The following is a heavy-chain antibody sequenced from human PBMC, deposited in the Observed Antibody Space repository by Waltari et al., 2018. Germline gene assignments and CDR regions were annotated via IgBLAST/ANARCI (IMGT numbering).Heavy chain of an antibody. J-gene: IGHJ6*02. D-gene: IGHD5-18*01. V-gene: IGHV3-23*01. CDR2: ISGSGGST. CDR3: AKDPWIQLWFDYYYGMDV. Sequence: EVQLLESGGGLVQPGGSLRLSCAASGFTFSSYAMSWVRQAPGKGLEWVSAISGSGGSTYYADSVKGRFTISRDNSKNTLYLQMNSLRAEDTAVYYCAKDPWIQLWFDYYYGMDVWGQGTTVTVSS. CDR1: GFTFSSYA.